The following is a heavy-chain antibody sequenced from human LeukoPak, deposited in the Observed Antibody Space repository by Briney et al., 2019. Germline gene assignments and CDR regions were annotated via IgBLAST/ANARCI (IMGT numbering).Heavy chain of an antibody. Sequence: GGSLRLSCAASGFTFSSYAMSWVRQAPGKGLEWVSAMSGSGGRTNYADSVKGRRTISRDNSKTTLYLQMNSLRAKDTAVYYCAKSLDRVVGFWGPFDYWGQGTLVTVSS. J-gene: IGHJ4*02. CDR3: AKSLDRVVGFWGPFDY. D-gene: IGHD3-16*01. CDR2: MSGSGGRT. CDR1: GFTFSSYA. V-gene: IGHV3-23*01.